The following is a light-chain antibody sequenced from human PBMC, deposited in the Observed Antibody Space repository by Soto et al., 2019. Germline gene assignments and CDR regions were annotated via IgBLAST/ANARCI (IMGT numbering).Light chain of an antibody. CDR3: QQYGSSPLT. V-gene: IGKV3-20*01. Sequence: DIVLTQSPGTLSLSPGERATLSCRASQSVSSSYLAWYQQKPGQAPRLLIYGASSRATGIPDRFSGSGSGTDFSLALSRLEPEDFAVYYCQQYGSSPLTFGPGTKVDIQ. CDR2: GAS. J-gene: IGKJ3*01. CDR1: QSVSSSY.